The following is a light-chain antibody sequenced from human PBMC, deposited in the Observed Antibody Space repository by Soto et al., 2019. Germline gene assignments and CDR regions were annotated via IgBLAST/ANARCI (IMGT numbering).Light chain of an antibody. CDR3: QQSYRFPPT. Sequence: DVQMTQSPSSLSASVGDSLTLTCRASQTVTSYLNWYQQKPGKAPKLLIYAASTLQSGVPSRFSGSGSGTEFTLTIISLQPEDFATYYCQQSYRFPPTFGRGTKVDTK. V-gene: IGKV1-39*01. CDR2: AAS. J-gene: IGKJ1*01. CDR1: QTVTSY.